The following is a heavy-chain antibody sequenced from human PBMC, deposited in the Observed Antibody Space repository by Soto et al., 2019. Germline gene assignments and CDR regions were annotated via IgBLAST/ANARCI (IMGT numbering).Heavy chain of an antibody. CDR1: GLTFSDYW. Sequence: GGSLRLSCAASGLTFSDYWMSRLCQAPGQRSRRVANIKFDGSEKQYVVSVKGRFSISRDNSRNSLFLQMNSLRAGDTAVYYCVKDGGYCSSTTCYSPRNHYFDSWGQGTLVTVSS. D-gene: IGHD2-2*01. CDR3: VKDGGYCSSTTCYSPRNHYFDS. V-gene: IGHV3-7*03. J-gene: IGHJ4*02. CDR2: IKFDGSEK.